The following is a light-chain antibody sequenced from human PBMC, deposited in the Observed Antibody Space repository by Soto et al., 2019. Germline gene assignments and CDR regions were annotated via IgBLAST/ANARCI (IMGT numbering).Light chain of an antibody. CDR3: GTWDSGLSSAVV. CDR1: SSNIGHNY. V-gene: IGLV1-51*01. Sequence: QSVLTPPPSVSAAPGQKVTISCSGSSSNIGHNYVSWYQQLPGTAPKLLIYDNTRRPSGIPDRFSGSKSGTSATLGITGLQTGDEADYYCGTWDSGLSSAVVFGGGTQLTVL. J-gene: IGLJ2*01. CDR2: DNT.